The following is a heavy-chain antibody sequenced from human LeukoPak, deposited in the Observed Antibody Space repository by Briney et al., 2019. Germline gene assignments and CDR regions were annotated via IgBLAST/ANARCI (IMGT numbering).Heavy chain of an antibody. CDR2: ISSSGSTI. CDR3: AGEMATTSLDAFDY. V-gene: IGHV3-48*03. CDR1: GFTFSSYE. Sequence: PAGSLTLSCAASGFTFSSYELNWVRQAPGKGLEWVSYISSSGSTIYYADSVKGRFTISRDKAKNSLYLQMNSLRAEDTAVYYCAGEMATTSLDAFDYWGQGTLVTVSS. J-gene: IGHJ4*02. D-gene: IGHD5-24*01.